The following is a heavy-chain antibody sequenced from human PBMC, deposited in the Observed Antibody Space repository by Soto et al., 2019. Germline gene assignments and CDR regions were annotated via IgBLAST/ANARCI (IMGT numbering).Heavy chain of an antibody. Sequence: SETLSLTCTVSGGSISSGDYYWSWIRQPPGKGLEWIGYIYYSGSTYYNPSLKNRVTISVDTSKNKFSLKLSSVTAADTAVYYCARDISGDNYGMDVWGQGTTVTVSS. V-gene: IGHV4-30-4*01. CDR2: IYYSGST. CDR1: GGSISSGDYY. J-gene: IGHJ6*02. D-gene: IGHD3-9*01. CDR3: ARDISGDNYGMDV.